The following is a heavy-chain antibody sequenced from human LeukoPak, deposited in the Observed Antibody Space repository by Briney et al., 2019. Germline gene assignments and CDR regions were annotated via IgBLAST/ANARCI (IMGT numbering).Heavy chain of an antibody. CDR1: GYTFTGYY. D-gene: IGHD1-7*01. V-gene: IGHV1-2*02. CDR3: ARGDVTGTTSWFDP. Sequence: ASVKVSFKASGYTFTGYYMHWVRQAPGQGLEWMGWINPNSGGTNYAQKFQGRVTMTRDTSISTAYMELSRLRSDDTAVYYCARGDVTGTTSWFDPWGQGTLVTVSS. J-gene: IGHJ5*02. CDR2: INPNSGGT.